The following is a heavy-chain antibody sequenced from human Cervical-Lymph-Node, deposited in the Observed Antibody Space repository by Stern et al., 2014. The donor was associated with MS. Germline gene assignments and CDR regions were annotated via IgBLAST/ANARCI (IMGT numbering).Heavy chain of an antibody. CDR2: ISAYNGNT. CDR3: ARGDIVATITGYYYGMDV. D-gene: IGHD5-12*01. V-gene: IGHV1-18*01. Sequence: VQLLESGAEVKKPGASVKVSCKASGYTFTSYGISWVRQAPGQGLEWMGWISAYNGNTNYAQKLQGRVTMTTDTSTSTAYMELRSLRSDDTAVYYCARGDIVATITGYYYGMDVWGQGTTVTVSS. CDR1: GYTFTSYG. J-gene: IGHJ6*02.